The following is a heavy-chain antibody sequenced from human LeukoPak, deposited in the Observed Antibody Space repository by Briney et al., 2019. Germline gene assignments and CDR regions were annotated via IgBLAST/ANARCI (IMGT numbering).Heavy chain of an antibody. Sequence: GGSLRLSCAASSFTLSNFGFHWVRQAPGKGLEWVAIIRYDGSNKYYADSVKGRFTISRDNSQNTLYLQMNSLRTEDTAVYYCARELAMVNRVFDYWGQGTLVTVSS. CDR1: SFTLSNFG. J-gene: IGHJ4*02. V-gene: IGHV3-30*02. D-gene: IGHD5-18*01. CDR3: ARELAMVNRVFDY. CDR2: IRYDGSNK.